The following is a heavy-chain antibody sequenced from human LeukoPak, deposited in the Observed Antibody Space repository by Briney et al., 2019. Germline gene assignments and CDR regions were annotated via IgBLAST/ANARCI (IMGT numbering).Heavy chain of an antibody. CDR3: ARDYCSSTSCLFDY. D-gene: IGHD2-2*01. Sequence: ASVKVCCKTSGYTFTGYHMHWVRQAPGQGLEWMGRINPNSGDTNYAQKFQGRVTMTRDTSISTAYMELSRLTSDDTAMYYCARDYCSSTSCLFDYWGQGTLVTVSS. J-gene: IGHJ4*02. CDR2: INPNSGDT. CDR1: GYTFTGYH. V-gene: IGHV1-2*06.